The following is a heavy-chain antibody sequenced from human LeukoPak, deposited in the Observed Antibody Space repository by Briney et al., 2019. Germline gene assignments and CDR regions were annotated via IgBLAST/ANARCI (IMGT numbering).Heavy chain of an antibody. Sequence: GASVKVSCKASGYTFTSYYMHWVRQAPGQGLEWMGIINPSGGSTSYAQKFQGRVTMTRDMSTSTVYMELSSLRSEDTAVYYCARDNRYYDSSGYYYLDYWGQGTLVTVSS. CDR2: INPSGGST. J-gene: IGHJ4*02. D-gene: IGHD3-22*01. CDR3: ARDNRYYDSSGYYYLDY. CDR1: GYTFTSYY. V-gene: IGHV1-46*01.